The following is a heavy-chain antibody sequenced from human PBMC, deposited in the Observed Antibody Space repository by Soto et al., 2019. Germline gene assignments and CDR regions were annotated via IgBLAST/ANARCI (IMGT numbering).Heavy chain of an antibody. CDR1: GYTFTSYG. V-gene: IGHV1-18*04. Sequence: QVQLVQSGAEVKKPGASVKVSCKASGYTFTSYGISWVRQAPGQGLEWMGWISAYNGNTNYAQKLQGRVTMTTDTSTSTAYMELRSLRSDDTAVYYCARDSVLRGPIFGVVSASEMYYFDYWGQGTLVTVSS. CDR3: ARDSVLRGPIFGVVSASEMYYFDY. J-gene: IGHJ4*02. D-gene: IGHD3-3*01. CDR2: ISAYNGNT.